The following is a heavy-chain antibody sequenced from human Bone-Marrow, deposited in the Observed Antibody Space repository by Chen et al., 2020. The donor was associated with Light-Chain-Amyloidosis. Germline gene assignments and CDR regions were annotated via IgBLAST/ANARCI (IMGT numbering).Heavy chain of an antibody. CDR3: AKGHVVLEAAPCDY. CDR2: ISWNSGSI. V-gene: IGHV3-9*01. J-gene: IGHJ4*02. D-gene: IGHD2-15*01. CDR1: GFTFSLYG. Sequence: EVPLVESGGGLVKPGGSLSLSCAASGFTFSLYGMHWVRQVPGKGLEWVAGISWNSGSIGYAGSVKGRFTISRDNVNNSLYLQMNSLRAEDTALYYCAKGHVVLEAAPCDYWGQGTLVTVSS.